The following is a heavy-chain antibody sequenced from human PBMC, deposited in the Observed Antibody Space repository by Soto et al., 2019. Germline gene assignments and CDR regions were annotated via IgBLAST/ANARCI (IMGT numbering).Heavy chain of an antibody. J-gene: IGHJ4*02. CDR1: GGPMSSYY. Sequence: PSETLSLTCTVSGGPMSSYYWSWIRQPPGKGLEWIGYIHGSGKTNYNPSLKSRVTISVDTSKSQFSLKLTSVTVADAAVYYCARHGASDYDDAIDYWGQGTLVTVSS. D-gene: IGHD4-17*01. CDR3: ARHGASDYDDAIDY. CDR2: IHGSGKT. V-gene: IGHV4-59*08.